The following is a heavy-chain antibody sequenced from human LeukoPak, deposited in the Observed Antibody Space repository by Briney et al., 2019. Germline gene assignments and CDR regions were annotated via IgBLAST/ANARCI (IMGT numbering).Heavy chain of an antibody. CDR2: INPSGGST. CDR3: ASLTVGATLFDY. CDR1: GYTFTSYY. D-gene: IGHD1-26*01. Sequence: ASLKVSCKASGYTFTSYYMHWVRQAPGQGLEWMGIINPSGGSTSYAQKFQGRVTMTRDTSTSTVYMELSSLRSEDTAVYYCASLTVGATLFDYWGQGTLVTVSS. J-gene: IGHJ4*02. V-gene: IGHV1-46*01.